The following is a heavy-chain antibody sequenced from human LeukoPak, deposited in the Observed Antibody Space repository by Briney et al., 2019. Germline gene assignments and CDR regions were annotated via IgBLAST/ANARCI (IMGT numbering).Heavy chain of an antibody. J-gene: IGHJ1*01. CDR2: INHSGST. V-gene: IGHV4-34*01. Sequence: SETLSLTCAVYGGSFSGYYWSWIRQPPGKGLEWIGEINHSGSTNYNPSLKSRVTISVDTSKNQFSLKLSSATAADTAVYYCATERGVRGNRLEYFQHWGQGTLVTVSS. D-gene: IGHD1-14*01. CDR3: ATERGVRGNRLEYFQH. CDR1: GGSFSGYY.